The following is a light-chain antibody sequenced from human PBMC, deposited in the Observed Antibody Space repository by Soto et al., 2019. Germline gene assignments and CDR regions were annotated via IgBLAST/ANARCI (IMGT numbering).Light chain of an antibody. CDR1: QSISTY. J-gene: IGKJ2*01. V-gene: IGKV1-5*01. Sequence: DIQMTQSPSTLSASVGDRVTITCRASQSISTYLAWYQQKPGKAPKLLIYHASNLESGVPSRFSGSESGTEFTLTISSLQPDDFATYYCQQYNRYSYTFGQGTKLEIK. CDR3: QQYNRYSYT. CDR2: HAS.